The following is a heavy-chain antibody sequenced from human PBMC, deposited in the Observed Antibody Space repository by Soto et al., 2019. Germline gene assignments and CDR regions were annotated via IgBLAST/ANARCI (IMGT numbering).Heavy chain of an antibody. V-gene: IGHV5-51*01. Sequence: GESLKISCKGSGYSFTSYWIGWVRQMPGKGLEWMGIIYPGDSDTRYSPSFQGQVTISADKSISTAYLQWSSLKASDTAMYYCGGHGTGTTSPYYGMEGWGKGSTVTVAS. CDR2: IYPGDSDT. D-gene: IGHD1-7*01. CDR1: GYSFTSYW. J-gene: IGHJ6*04. CDR3: GGHGTGTTSPYYGMEG.